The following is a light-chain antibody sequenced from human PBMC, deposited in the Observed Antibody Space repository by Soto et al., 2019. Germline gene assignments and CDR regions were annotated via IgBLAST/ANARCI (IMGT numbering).Light chain of an antibody. Sequence: EVVMTQSPATLSVSPGERATLSCRASQSISSKLAWYQQKPGQAPRLLIYGASSRATGIPDRFSGSGSGTDFTLTISRLEPEDFAVYYCQQFGLSPTFGGGTKVDIK. CDR1: QSISSK. J-gene: IGKJ4*01. CDR3: QQFGLSPT. CDR2: GAS. V-gene: IGKV3-20*01.